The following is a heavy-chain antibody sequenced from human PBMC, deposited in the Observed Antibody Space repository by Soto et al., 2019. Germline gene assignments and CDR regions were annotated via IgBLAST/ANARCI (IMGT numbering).Heavy chain of an antibody. CDR3: ARENSVQAWLHHFDH. CDR1: GFSFSSFA. V-gene: IGHV3-48*03. CDR2: ISDDGASI. J-gene: IGHJ4*02. D-gene: IGHD5-18*01. Sequence: GGSLRLSCEASGFSFSSFAMNWVRQAPGRGLEWVSYISDDGASIYYADSLKGRSTISRYNAKNSLSLQMNNLGAEDTAVYYCARENSVQAWLHHFDHWGLGTLVTVSS.